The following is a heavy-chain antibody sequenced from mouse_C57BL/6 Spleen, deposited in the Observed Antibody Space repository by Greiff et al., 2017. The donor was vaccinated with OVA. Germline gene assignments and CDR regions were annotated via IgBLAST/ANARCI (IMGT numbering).Heavy chain of an antibody. CDR1: GYAFSSSW. CDR2: IYPGDGDT. CDR3: ARGGLQGAMDY. D-gene: IGHD2-13*01. J-gene: IGHJ4*01. V-gene: IGHV1-82*01. Sequence: SGPELVKPGASVKISCKASGYAFSSSWMNWVKQRPGKGLEWIGRIYPGDGDTNYNGKFKGKATLTADKSSSTAYMQLSSLTSEDSAVYFCARGGLQGAMDYWGQGTSVTVSS.